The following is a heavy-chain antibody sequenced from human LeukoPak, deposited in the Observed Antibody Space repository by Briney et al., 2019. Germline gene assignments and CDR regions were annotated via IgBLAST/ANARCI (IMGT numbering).Heavy chain of an antibody. CDR2: MYYSGST. Sequence: PSETLSLTCTVSGGYISSSNNYWGWIRQPPGKGLEWIGSMYYSGSTYYNPSLKSRVTISVDTSKNQFSLKLSSVTAADTAVYYCARDHRSHYYDSSGYYYNNNWFDPWGQGTLVTVSS. CDR1: GGYISSSNNY. V-gene: IGHV4-39*07. D-gene: IGHD3-22*01. J-gene: IGHJ5*02. CDR3: ARDHRSHYYDSSGYYYNNNWFDP.